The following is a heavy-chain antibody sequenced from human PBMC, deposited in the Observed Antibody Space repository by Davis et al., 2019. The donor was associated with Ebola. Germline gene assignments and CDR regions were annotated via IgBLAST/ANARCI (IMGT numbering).Heavy chain of an antibody. D-gene: IGHD5-24*01. CDR3: ARHLLATRQFDY. J-gene: IGHJ4*02. CDR1: GYSFTNYC. CDR2: IYPGDSDA. V-gene: IGHV5-51*01. Sequence: GESLKTSCKGSGYSFTNYCIAWVRQMPGKGLEWMGSIYPGDSDARYSPSFQGQVSISADKSISTVYMQWSSLKASDTAMYYCARHLLATRQFDYWGLGTLVTVSS.